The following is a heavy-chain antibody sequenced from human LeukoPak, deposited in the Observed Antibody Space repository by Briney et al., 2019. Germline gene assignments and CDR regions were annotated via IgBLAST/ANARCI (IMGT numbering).Heavy chain of an antibody. CDR2: IYYSGST. CDR3: AYNGDPSLPFDY. J-gene: IGHJ4*02. CDR1: GGSISSYY. V-gene: IGHV4-59*01. D-gene: IGHD4-17*01. Sequence: SETLSLTCTVSGGSISSYYWSWIRQPPGKGLEWIGYIYYSGSTNYNPSLKSRVTISVDTSKNQFSLKLSSVTAADTAVYYCAYNGDPSLPFDYWGQGTLVTVSS.